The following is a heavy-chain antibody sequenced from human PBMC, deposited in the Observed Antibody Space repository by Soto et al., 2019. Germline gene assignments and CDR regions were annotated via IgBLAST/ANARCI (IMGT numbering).Heavy chain of an antibody. CDR3: XKVAQGDPLITDYGVDV. V-gene: IGHV3-30*18. D-gene: IGHD2-21*02. Sequence: GGSLRLSCAASGFAFSGYGMFWVRQAPGKGLEWVALISYDGSNKYYADSVKGRFTVSRDNSKNTLYLQMNSLRAEDTAVYYCXKVAQGDPLITDYGVDVWGQGTTVTVSS. CDR2: ISYDGSNK. CDR1: GFAFSGYG. J-gene: IGHJ6*02.